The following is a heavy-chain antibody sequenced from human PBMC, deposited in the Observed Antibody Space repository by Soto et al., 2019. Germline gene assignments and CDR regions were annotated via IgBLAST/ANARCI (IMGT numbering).Heavy chain of an antibody. V-gene: IGHV3-74*01. Sequence: EVQLVESGGGLVQPGGSLRLSCSASGFNFSRYWTHWVRQVPGRGLMWVSHINSDGSRTTYADSVKGRFTISRDNAKNTLYLRMNSLRAEDTAVYYCARDLSSCTSARCYSYYYGMDVWGQGTTVTVSS. CDR1: GFNFSRYW. CDR2: INSDGSRT. J-gene: IGHJ6*02. CDR3: ARDLSSCTSARCYSYYYGMDV. D-gene: IGHD2-2*01.